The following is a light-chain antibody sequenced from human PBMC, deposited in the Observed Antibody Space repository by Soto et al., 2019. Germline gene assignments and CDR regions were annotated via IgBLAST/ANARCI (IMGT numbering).Light chain of an antibody. CDR1: SSDVGGYNY. CDR2: EVS. CDR3: SSYGGSNNFV. Sequence: QSALTQPPSASGSPGQSVTISCTGTSSDVGGYNYVSWYQHHPGKAPKLMIYEVSKRPSGVPDRFSGSKSGNTASLIVSGLQADDEADYYCSSYGGSNNFVFGGGTNVTVL. J-gene: IGLJ2*01. V-gene: IGLV2-8*01.